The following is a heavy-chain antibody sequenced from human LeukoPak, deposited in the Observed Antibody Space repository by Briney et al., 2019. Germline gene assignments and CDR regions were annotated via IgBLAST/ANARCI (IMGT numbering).Heavy chain of an antibody. CDR3: ARDQSLGYYDFWSGYYSGNWFDP. D-gene: IGHD3-3*01. V-gene: IGHV3-23*01. Sequence: GGSLRLSCAASGFTFSSYAMSWVRQAPGKGLEWVSAISGSGGSTYYADSVKGRFTISRDNAKNSLYLQMNSLRAEDTAVYYCARDQSLGYYDFWSGYYSGNWFDPWGQGTLVTVSS. CDR1: GFTFSSYA. CDR2: ISGSGGST. J-gene: IGHJ5*02.